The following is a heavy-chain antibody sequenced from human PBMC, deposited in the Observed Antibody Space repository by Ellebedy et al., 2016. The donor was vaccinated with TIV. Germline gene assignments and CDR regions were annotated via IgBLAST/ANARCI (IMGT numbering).Heavy chain of an antibody. CDR2: IGSAGDT. Sequence: GEFLKISCAASGFTFSSDDMHWVRQGTGKGLEWVSAIGSAGDTSYSGSVKGRFTISRENGKNSVYLQMNSLRAEDTAVYYCARASAGLEYWGKGTLVTVSS. V-gene: IGHV3-13*01. CDR1: GFTFSSDD. D-gene: IGHD6-13*01. CDR3: ARASAGLEY. J-gene: IGHJ4*02.